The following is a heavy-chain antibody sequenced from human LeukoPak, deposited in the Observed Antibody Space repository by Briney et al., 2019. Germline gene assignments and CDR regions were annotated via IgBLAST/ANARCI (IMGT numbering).Heavy chain of an antibody. CDR3: ARGGIQVWLPLDY. CDR2: INPNSGGT. V-gene: IGHV1-2*02. J-gene: IGHJ4*02. D-gene: IGHD5-18*01. Sequence: GASVRGSSTASAYTFTDYYIHWVRQAPGQGLEWMGWINPNSGGTISAQKFQGRVTMTRDTSVSTSYMELGRLSSDDTAIYYCARGGIQVWLPLDYWSQGTLVTVSS. CDR1: AYTFTDYY.